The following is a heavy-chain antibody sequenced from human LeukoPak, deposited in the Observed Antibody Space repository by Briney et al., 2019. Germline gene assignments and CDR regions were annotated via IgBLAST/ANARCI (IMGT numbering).Heavy chain of an antibody. J-gene: IGHJ6*03. CDR1: GYTFTSYY. CDR3: ARDFGLITMIGDYYYMDV. CDR2: IDPSGGST. Sequence: ASVKVSCKASGYTFTSYYMHWVRQAPGQGLEWMGIIDPSGGSTSYAQKFQGRVTMTRDTSTSTVYMELSSLRSEDTAVYYCARDFGLITMIGDYYYMDVWGKGTTVTVSS. D-gene: IGHD3-22*01. V-gene: IGHV1-46*01.